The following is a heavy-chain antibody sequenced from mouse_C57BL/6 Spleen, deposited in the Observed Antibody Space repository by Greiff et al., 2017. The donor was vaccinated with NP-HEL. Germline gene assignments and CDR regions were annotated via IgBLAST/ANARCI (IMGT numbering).Heavy chain of an antibody. CDR2: INPNYGTT. CDR1: GYSFTDYN. Sequence: EVKLVESGPELVKPGASVKISCKASGYSFTDYNMNWVKQSNGKSLEWIGVINPNYGTTSYNQKFKGKATLTVDQSSSTAYMQLNSLTSEDSAVYYGARGRDYGSSADFDYWGQGTTLTVSS. D-gene: IGHD1-1*01. V-gene: IGHV1-39*01. CDR3: ARGRDYGSSADFDY. J-gene: IGHJ2*01.